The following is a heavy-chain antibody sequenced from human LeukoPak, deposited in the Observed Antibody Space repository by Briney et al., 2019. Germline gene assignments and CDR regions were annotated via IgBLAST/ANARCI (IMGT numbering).Heavy chain of an antibody. Sequence: ASVKVSCKASGGTFSSYAISWVRQAPGQGPEWMGWINPDSGGSEYGQKFQGRVTFTSDTSSTTIYMEVRSLKSDDTAVYYCARDMTGGIWARATSFDHWGQGTLVTVSS. V-gene: IGHV1-2*02. J-gene: IGHJ4*02. CDR2: INPDSGGS. D-gene: IGHD1-14*01. CDR1: GGTFSSYA. CDR3: ARDMTGGIWARATSFDH.